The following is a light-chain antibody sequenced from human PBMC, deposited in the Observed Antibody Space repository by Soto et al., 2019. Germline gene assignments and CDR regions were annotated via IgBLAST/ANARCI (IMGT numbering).Light chain of an antibody. J-gene: IGKJ2*01. CDR1: QSISSW. CDR2: KAS. V-gene: IGKV1-5*03. CDR3: QRYDTYSVNA. Sequence: DIQMTQSPSTLSASVGDRVTITCRASQSISSWLAWYQQKPGKAPKLLMYKASTLQSGVPSRFSGSGSGTEFTLTISSLQPDDFATYSCQRYDTYSVNAFGQGTRLEIK.